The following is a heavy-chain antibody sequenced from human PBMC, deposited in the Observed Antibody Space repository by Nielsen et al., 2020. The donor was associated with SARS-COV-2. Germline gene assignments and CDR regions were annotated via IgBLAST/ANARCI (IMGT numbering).Heavy chain of an antibody. J-gene: IGHJ6*03. D-gene: IGHD2-15*01. CDR3: ATSAASPQRGNYYYYYMDV. V-gene: IGHV1-24*01. Sequence: SVQVSCKVSGYMVPELSMHWVRQAPGKGLEWMGSFDPEDGQKIYAQNLQGRVTMTEDTSTDTAYMEVSSLTSEDTAVYYCATSAASPQRGNYYYYYMDVWGKGTTVTVSS. CDR1: GYMVPELS. CDR2: FDPEDGQK.